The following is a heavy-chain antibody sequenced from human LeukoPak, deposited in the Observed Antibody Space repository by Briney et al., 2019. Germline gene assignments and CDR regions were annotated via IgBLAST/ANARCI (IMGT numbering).Heavy chain of an antibody. Sequence: SETLSLTCTVSGGSVSSNIYYWNWIRQPPGKGLEWIGYIYYSGSTNYNPSLKSRVTISVDTSKNQFSLKLTSLTAADTAVYYCTREDSSGYLGYWGQGTLVTVSS. V-gene: IGHV4-61*01. CDR3: TREDSSGYLGY. CDR1: GGSVSSNIYY. CDR2: IYYSGST. J-gene: IGHJ4*02. D-gene: IGHD3-22*01.